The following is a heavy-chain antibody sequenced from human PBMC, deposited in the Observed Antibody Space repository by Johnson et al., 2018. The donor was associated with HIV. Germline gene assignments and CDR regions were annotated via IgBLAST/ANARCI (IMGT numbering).Heavy chain of an antibody. CDR1: GFTFSSYG. J-gene: IGHJ3*01. V-gene: IGHV3-13*01. Sequence: VQLVESGGGVVQPGRSLRLSCAASGFTFSSYGMHWVRQAPGKGLEWVAVIGTTGDTYYPGSVKGRFTISRENAKNSLYLQLNNLRAGDTAVYYCAKTLGFGTEDTFDLWGQGTMVTVSS. D-gene: IGHD3-10*01. CDR2: IGTTGDT. CDR3: AKTLGFGTEDTFDL.